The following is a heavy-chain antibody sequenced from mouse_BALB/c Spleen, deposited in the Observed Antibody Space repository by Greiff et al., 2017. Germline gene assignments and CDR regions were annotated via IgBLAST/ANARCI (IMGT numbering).Heavy chain of an antibody. J-gene: IGHJ2*01. D-gene: IGHD2-13*01. CDR3: ARQDGDSLDY. Sequence: EVKLMESGGGLVQPGGSLKLSCAASGFTFSSYTMSWVRQTPEKRLEWVAYISNGGGSTYYPDTVKGRFTISRDNAKNTLYLQMSSLKSEDTAMYYCARQDGDSLDYWGQGTTLTVSS. V-gene: IGHV5-12-2*01. CDR1: GFTFSSYT. CDR2: ISNGGGST.